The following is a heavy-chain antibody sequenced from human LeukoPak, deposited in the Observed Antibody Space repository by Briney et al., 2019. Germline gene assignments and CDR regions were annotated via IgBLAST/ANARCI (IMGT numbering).Heavy chain of an antibody. CDR3: AKDNYDILTGYSHDYYFDY. CDR2: ISGSGVST. V-gene: IGHV3-23*01. J-gene: IGHJ4*02. Sequence: PGGSLRLSCAASGFTFSSYAMSWGRQAPGKWLEWGSAISGSGVSTYYADSVKGRFTISRDNSKNTLYLQMHSLRAEDTGVYYCAKDNYDILTGYSHDYYFDYWGQGTLVTVS. CDR1: GFTFSSYA. D-gene: IGHD3-9*01.